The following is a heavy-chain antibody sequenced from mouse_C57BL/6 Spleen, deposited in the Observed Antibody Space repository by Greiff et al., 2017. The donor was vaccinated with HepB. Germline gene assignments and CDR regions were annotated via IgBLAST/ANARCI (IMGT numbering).Heavy chain of an antibody. CDR1: GYSITSGYY. D-gene: IGHD2-10*02. Sequence: EVQLQESGPGLVKPSQSLSLTCSVTGYSITSGYYWNWIRQFPGNKLEWMGYISYDGSNNYNPSLKNRISITRDTSKNQFFLKLNSVTTEDTATYYCARYGNYRYYAMDYWGQGTSVTVSS. V-gene: IGHV3-6*01. CDR2: ISYDGSN. CDR3: ARYGNYRYYAMDY. J-gene: IGHJ4*01.